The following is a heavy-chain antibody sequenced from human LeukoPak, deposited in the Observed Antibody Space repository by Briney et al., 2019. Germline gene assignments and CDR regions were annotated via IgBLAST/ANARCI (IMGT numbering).Heavy chain of an antibody. CDR3: ATDRGFCSTTSCYQGWYDP. Sequence: PGGSLRLSCTASGFTFSDYAINWFRQAPGKGLEWVGFIRSKTYGEATEYAASVKGRFSISRDDSKSIAYVQMNYLKSEDTAVYYCATDRGFCSTTSCYQGWYDPWGQGTLVTVSS. V-gene: IGHV3-49*03. J-gene: IGHJ5*02. CDR1: GFTFSDYA. D-gene: IGHD2-2*01. CDR2: IRSKTYGEAT.